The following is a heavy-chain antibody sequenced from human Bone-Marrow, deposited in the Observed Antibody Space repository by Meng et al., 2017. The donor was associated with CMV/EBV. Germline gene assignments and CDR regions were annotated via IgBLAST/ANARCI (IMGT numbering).Heavy chain of an antibody. CDR2: INPNSGGT. J-gene: IGHJ5*02. D-gene: IGHD2-15*01. Sequence: ASVKVSCKASGGTFSSYAISWVRQAPGQGLEWMGWINPNSGGTNYAQKFQGRVTMTRDTSISTAYMELSRLRSDDTAVYYCARDVAIYCSGGSCYRGSYWFDPWGQGTRVTVYS. CDR3: ARDVAIYCSGGSCYRGSYWFDP. V-gene: IGHV1-2*02. CDR1: GGTFSSYA.